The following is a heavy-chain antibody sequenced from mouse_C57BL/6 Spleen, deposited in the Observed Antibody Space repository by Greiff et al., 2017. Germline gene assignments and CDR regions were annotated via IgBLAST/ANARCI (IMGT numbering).Heavy chain of an antibody. CDR1: GYTFTDYE. V-gene: IGHV1-15*01. CDR2: IDPETGGT. Sequence: QVQLQQSGAELVRPGASVTLSCKASGYTFTDYEMHWVKQTPVHGLEWIGAIDPETGGTAYNQKFKGKAILTADKSSSTAYMELRSLTSEDSAVYYCTRDYGSPHAMDYWGQGTSVTVSS. CDR3: TRDYGSPHAMDY. J-gene: IGHJ4*01. D-gene: IGHD1-1*01.